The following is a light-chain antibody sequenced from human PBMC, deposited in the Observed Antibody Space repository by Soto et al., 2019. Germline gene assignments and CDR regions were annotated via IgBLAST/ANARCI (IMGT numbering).Light chain of an antibody. J-gene: IGLJ2*01. CDR1: TGAVTSGYY. Sequence: QTVVTQEPSLTVSPGRSVSLTCASSTGAVTSGYYPNWFQQKPGQPPRPLIYSTSNKHSWTPARFSGTLFGGKTALTLSGAQHEDEPDNYCLIYDGGHVVFRGGTTLTDL. CDR2: STS. V-gene: IGLV7-43*01. CDR3: LIYDGGHVV.